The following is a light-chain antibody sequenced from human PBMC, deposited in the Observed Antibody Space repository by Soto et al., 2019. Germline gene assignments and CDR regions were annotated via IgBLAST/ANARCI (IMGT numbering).Light chain of an antibody. V-gene: IGLV2-14*03. CDR2: DVS. CDR3: SSYTRSDTLV. CDR1: SSDVGVSNY. J-gene: IGLJ2*01. Sequence: QSALTQPASVSGSPGQSITISCTGTSSDVGVSNYVSWYQQHPGKAPKLMIYDVSNRPSGVSNRFSGSKSGNTASLTISGLRAEDEADYYCSSYTRSDTLVFGGGTKLTVL.